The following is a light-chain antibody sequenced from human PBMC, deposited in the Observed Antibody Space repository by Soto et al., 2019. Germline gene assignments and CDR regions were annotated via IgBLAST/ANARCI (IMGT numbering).Light chain of an antibody. CDR2: DAS. J-gene: IGKJ4*01. CDR1: QSVSSY. CDR3: QQRNNWPLT. Sequence: EIVLTQSPATLSLSPGERATLSCRASQSVSSYLAWYQQKPGQAPRLLIYDASNRATGIPSRFSGSGSGADFTPTISRLAHEYVAVYYYQQRNNWPLTFGGGTRVEIK. V-gene: IGKV3-11*01.